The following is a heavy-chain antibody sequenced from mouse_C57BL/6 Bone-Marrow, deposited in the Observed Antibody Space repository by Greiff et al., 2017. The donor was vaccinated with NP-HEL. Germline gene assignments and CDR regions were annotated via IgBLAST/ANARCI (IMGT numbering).Heavy chain of an antibody. Sequence: VQLQQPGAELVKPGASVKLSCKASGYTFTSYWMHWVKQRPGQGLEWIGMIHPNSGSTNYNEKFKSKATLTVDKSSSTAYMQLSSLTSEDSAVYDCARPDYGSSLYIDYWGQGTTLTVSS. CDR1: GYTFTSYW. V-gene: IGHV1-64*01. J-gene: IGHJ2*01. D-gene: IGHD1-1*01. CDR3: ARPDYGSSLYIDY. CDR2: IHPNSGST.